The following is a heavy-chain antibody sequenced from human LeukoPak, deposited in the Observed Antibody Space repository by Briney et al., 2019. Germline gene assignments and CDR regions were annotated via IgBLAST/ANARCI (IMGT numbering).Heavy chain of an antibody. CDR3: ARDVGRSGSYTFDY. V-gene: IGHV6-1*01. J-gene: IGHJ4*02. CDR1: GDSVSSNNGA. CDR2: TYYRSKWYN. Sequence: SQTLSVTCAISGDSVSSNNGAWNWIRQSPSRGLEWLGRTYYRSKWYNDYAVSMKGRITINPDTSKNQFSLQLNSVTPEDPAVSYCARDVGRSGSYTFDYWGQGTLVTVSS. D-gene: IGHD6-19*01.